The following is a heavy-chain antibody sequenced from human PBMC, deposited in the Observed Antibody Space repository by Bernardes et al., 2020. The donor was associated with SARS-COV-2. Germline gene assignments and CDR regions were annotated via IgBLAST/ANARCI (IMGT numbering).Heavy chain of an antibody. D-gene: IGHD6-13*01. CDR1: GFMFSSYG. Sequence: GGSLRLSCAVSGFMFSSYGMHWVHQAPGKGLEWVAMIWYDGSNRYYGDSVKGRFTISRDNSKNTLYLQMNSLRAEDTAVYFCARFSAYSTSEIDHWGQGTLVTVSS. CDR2: IWYDGSNR. V-gene: IGHV3-33*01. CDR3: ARFSAYSTSEIDH. J-gene: IGHJ4*02.